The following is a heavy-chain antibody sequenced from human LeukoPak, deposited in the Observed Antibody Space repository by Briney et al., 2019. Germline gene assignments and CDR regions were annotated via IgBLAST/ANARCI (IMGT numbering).Heavy chain of an antibody. CDR2: IYTSGSTSGST. CDR1: GGSISSGSYY. J-gene: IGHJ4*02. V-gene: IGHV4-61*02. CDR3: ARWSGFAYFDS. Sequence: PSQTLSLTCTASGGSISSGSYYWNWIRQPAGKGLEWIGRIYTSGSTSGSTNYNPSLMSRITISVDTSKNQFSLRLNSVTAADTAVYYCARWSGFAYFDSWGQGTLVTVSS. D-gene: IGHD3-3*01.